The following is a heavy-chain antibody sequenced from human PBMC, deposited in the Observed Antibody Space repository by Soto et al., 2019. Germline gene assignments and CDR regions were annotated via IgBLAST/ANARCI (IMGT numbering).Heavy chain of an antibody. CDR1: GFTFSSYG. V-gene: IGHV3-30*18. Sequence: QVQLVESGGGVVQPGRSLRLSCAASGFTFSSYGMHWVRQAPGKGLEWVAVISYDGSNKYYADSVKGRFTISRDNSKNTLYLQMNSLRAEDTAVYYCAKERDIVVVVAPLDYWGQGTLVTVS. J-gene: IGHJ4*02. CDR3: AKERDIVVVVAPLDY. CDR2: ISYDGSNK. D-gene: IGHD2-15*01.